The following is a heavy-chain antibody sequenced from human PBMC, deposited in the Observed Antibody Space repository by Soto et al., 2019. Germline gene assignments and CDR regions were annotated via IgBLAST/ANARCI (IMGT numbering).Heavy chain of an antibody. V-gene: IGHV3-64*01. D-gene: IGHD6-13*01. CDR1: GFTFSSYA. CDR2: ISSNGGST. CDR3: ARGSSSWYSNWFDP. Sequence: EVQLVESGGGLVQPGGSLRLSCAASGFTFSSYAMHWVRQAPGKGLEYVSAISSNGGSTYYANSVKGRFTISRDNSKNTVYLQMGSVRAEDMAVYYCARGSSSWYSNWFDPWGQGTLVTVSS. J-gene: IGHJ5*02.